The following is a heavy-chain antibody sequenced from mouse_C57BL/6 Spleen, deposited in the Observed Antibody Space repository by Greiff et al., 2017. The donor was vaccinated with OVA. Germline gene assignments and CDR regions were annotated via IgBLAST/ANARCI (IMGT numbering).Heavy chain of an antibody. D-gene: IGHD1-1*01. CDR2: INYDGSST. Sequence: DVKLVESEGGLVQPGSSMKLSCTASGFTFSDYYMAWVRQVPEKGLEWVANINYDGSSTYYLDSLKSRFIISRDNAKNILYLQMSSLKSEDTATYYCARRYYGYFDYWGQGTTLTVSS. J-gene: IGHJ2*01. V-gene: IGHV5-16*01. CDR1: GFTFSDYY. CDR3: ARRYYGYFDY.